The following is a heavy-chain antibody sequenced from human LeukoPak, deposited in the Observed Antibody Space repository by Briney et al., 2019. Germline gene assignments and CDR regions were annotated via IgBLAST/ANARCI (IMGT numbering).Heavy chain of an antibody. V-gene: IGHV3-30-3*01. CDR2: ISYDGSNK. J-gene: IGHJ4*02. Sequence: GGTLRLSCAASAFTFSSYAMTWIRQAPGKGLEWVAVISYDGSNKYYADSVKGRFTISRDNSKNTLYLQMNSLRAEDTAVYYCARAGVVPAPDYWGQGTLVTVSS. CDR3: ARAGVVPAPDY. CDR1: AFTFSSYA. D-gene: IGHD2-2*01.